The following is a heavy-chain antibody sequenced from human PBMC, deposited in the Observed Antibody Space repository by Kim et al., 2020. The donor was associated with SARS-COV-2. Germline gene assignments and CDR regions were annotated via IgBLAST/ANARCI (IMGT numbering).Heavy chain of an antibody. V-gene: IGHV1-3*01. Sequence: ASVKVSCKASGYTFTSYAMHWVRQAPGQRLEWMGWINAGNGNTKYSQKFQGRVTITRDTSASTAYMELSSLRSEDTAVYYCALGTGLLGEEKLSLGIWGQGTLVTVSS. CDR3: ALGTGLLGEEKLSLGI. CDR1: GYTFTSYA. J-gene: IGHJ4*02. CDR2: INAGNGNT. D-gene: IGHD1-26*01.